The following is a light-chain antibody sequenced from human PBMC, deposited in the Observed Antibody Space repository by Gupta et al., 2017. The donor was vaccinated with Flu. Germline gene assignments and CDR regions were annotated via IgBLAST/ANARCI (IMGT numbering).Light chain of an antibody. CDR3: SAYAGSTRV. CDR2: EGS. J-gene: IGLJ1*01. Sequence: QSVTTSCTGTSSDGGGYDSVSWYQHHPGNAHNLMIFEGSKRTSGAPDRFSGSKSGTTASLTVSGRQAEDEEDYYCSAYAGSTRVFGTGTEVTVL. CDR1: SSDGGGYDS. V-gene: IGLV2-8*01.